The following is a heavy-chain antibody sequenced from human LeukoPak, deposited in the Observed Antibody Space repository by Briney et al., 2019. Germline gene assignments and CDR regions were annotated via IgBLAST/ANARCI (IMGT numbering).Heavy chain of an antibody. CDR2: IVPIFATA. V-gene: IGHV1-69*01. J-gene: IGHJ2*01. CDR1: GGTFSTSA. CDR3: ATNLWARGGDYWYLDL. Sequence: GSSVKVSCKASGGTFSTSAISWVRQAPGQGLEWMGGIVPIFATANYAQKFQGRVTITADESTSTAYMDLSSLRSEDTALYYCATNLWARGGDYWYLDLWGRGTLVTVSS. D-gene: IGHD3-10*01.